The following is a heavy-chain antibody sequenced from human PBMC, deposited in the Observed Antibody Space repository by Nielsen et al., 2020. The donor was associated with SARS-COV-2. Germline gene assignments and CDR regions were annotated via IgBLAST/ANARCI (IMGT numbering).Heavy chain of an antibody. CDR1: GGTFSSYA. V-gene: IGHV1-69*06. Sequence: SVKVSCRASGGTFSSYAISWVRQAPGQGLEWMGGIIPIFGTANYAQKFQGRVTITADKSTSTAYIELSSLRSEDTAVYYCARGASYDILTGPGAYYFDYWGQGTLVTVSS. CDR2: IIPIFGTA. J-gene: IGHJ4*02. D-gene: IGHD3-9*01. CDR3: ARGASYDILTGPGAYYFDY.